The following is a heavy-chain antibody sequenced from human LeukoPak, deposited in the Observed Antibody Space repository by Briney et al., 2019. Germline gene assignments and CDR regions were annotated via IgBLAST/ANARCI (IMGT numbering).Heavy chain of an antibody. J-gene: IGHJ5*02. D-gene: IGHD6-13*01. V-gene: IGHV4-39*07. Sequence: SETLSLTCTVSGGSISSSSYYWGWIRQPPGKGPEWIGCIYDSGSTFYNPSLESRVTITVDTSKNQFSLKLSSVTAADTAVYYCARGRVAAAPQLWFDPWGQGTLVTVSS. CDR1: GGSISSSSYY. CDR2: IYDSGST. CDR3: ARGRVAAAPQLWFDP.